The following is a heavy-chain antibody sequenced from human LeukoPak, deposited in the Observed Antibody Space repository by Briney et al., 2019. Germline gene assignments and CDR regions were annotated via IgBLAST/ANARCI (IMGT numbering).Heavy chain of an antibody. V-gene: IGHV4-39*07. Sequence: NPSETLSLTCTVSGDSVSSRSYYWSWIRQPPGKGLEWIGEINHSGSTNYNPSLKSRVTISVDTSKNQFSLKLSSVTAADTAVYYCVGARDLAGSIDYWGQGTLVTVSS. CDR3: VGARDLAGSIDY. CDR2: INHSGST. J-gene: IGHJ4*02. CDR1: GDSVSSRSYY. D-gene: IGHD6-19*01.